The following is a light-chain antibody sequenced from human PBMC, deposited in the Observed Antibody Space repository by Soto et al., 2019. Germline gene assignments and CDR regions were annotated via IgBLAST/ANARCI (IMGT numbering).Light chain of an antibody. CDR2: AAS. J-gene: IGKJ5*01. CDR1: QGISNY. Sequence: DIQMTQSPSSLSASVGDRVTITCRASQGISNYLAWYQQKPGKVPKLLIYAASTLQSGVPSRFSGSGSGTDFTLTISSLQPEDVATYYCQNYHPAPPITFGQGTRLEIK. V-gene: IGKV1-27*01. CDR3: QNYHPAPPIT.